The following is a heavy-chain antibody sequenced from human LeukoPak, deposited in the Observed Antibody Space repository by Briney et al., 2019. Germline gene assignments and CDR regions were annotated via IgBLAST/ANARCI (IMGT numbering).Heavy chain of an antibody. Sequence: SETLSLTCTVSGGSISSSSYYWGWLRQPPGKGLEWIGSIYYSGSTYYNPSLKSRVTISVDTSKNQFSLKLSSVTAADTAVYYCARGVPCSGGSCYLRNWFDPWGQGTLVTVSS. J-gene: IGHJ5*02. D-gene: IGHD2-15*01. V-gene: IGHV4-39*01. CDR2: IYYSGST. CDR1: GGSISSSSYY. CDR3: ARGVPCSGGSCYLRNWFDP.